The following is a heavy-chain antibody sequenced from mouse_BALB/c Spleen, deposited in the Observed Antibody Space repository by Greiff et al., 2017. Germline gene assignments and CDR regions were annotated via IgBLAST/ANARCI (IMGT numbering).Heavy chain of an antibody. CDR2: ISYSGST. J-gene: IGHJ4*01. V-gene: IGHV3-2*02. Sequence: EVQLQESGPGLVKPSQSLSLTCTVTGYSITSDYAWNWIRQFPGNKREWMGYISYSGSTSYNPSLKSRISITRDTSKNQFFLQLNSVTTEDTATYYCARGGNYYAMDYWGQGTSVTVSS. CDR3: ARGGNYYAMDY. CDR1: GYSITSDYA.